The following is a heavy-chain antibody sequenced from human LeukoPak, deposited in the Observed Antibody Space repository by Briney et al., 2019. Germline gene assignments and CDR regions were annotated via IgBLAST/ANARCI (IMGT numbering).Heavy chain of an antibody. CDR1: GGSISSSSYY. J-gene: IGHJ3*02. V-gene: IGHV4-39*01. CDR3: ATPYYFDSSGTGDAFDI. CDR2: IYYSGST. D-gene: IGHD3-22*01. Sequence: SETLSLTCTVSGGSISSSSYYWGWIRQPPGKGLEWIGSIYYSGSTYYNPSLKSRVTISVDTSKNQFSLKLSSVTVADTAVYYCATPYYFDSSGTGDAFDIWGQGTMVTVSS.